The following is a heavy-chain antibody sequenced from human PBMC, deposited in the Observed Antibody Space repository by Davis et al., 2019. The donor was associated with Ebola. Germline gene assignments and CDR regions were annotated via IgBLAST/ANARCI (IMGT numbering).Heavy chain of an antibody. V-gene: IGHV1-3*01. CDR3: ARVVSVTPDWNYYYGMDV. D-gene: IGHD4-11*01. CDR2: INAGNGNT. Sequence: ASVKVSCKASGYTFTSYAMHWVRQAPGQRLEWMGWINAGNGNTQYSQKFQGRVTITRDTSASTAYMELSSLRSEGTAVYYCARVVSVTPDWNYYYGMDVWGQGTTVTVSS. CDR1: GYTFTSYA. J-gene: IGHJ6*02.